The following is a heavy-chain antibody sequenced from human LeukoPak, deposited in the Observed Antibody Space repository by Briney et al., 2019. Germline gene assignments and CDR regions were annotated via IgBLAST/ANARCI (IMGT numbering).Heavy chain of an antibody. CDR2: VAGGGGKK. J-gene: IGHJ3*01. CDR3: AKCRLSYGDDAFHV. D-gene: IGHD4-17*01. Sequence: PGGSLRLSCAASGFSFSDYAMSWVRQAPGKGLEWVSYVAGGGGKKFHADSMKGGFTIYRDNSRNTMFLQMNSLRVEDAAVYYCAKCRLSYGDDAFHVWGQGTMVLVSS. V-gene: IGHV3-23*01. CDR1: GFSFSDYA.